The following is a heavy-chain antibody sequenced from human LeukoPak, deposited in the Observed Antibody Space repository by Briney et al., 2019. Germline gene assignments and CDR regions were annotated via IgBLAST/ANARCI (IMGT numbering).Heavy chain of an antibody. Sequence: ASVKLSCKASGYTFTGYYMHWVRQAPGQGLEWMGWINPNSGGTNYVQKFQGRVTMPSYTSISTAHMELSRLRSDVTAVYFCAREESVYGSGSDNFDYWGQGTLVTVSS. V-gene: IGHV1-2*02. D-gene: IGHD3-10*01. CDR3: AREESVYGSGSDNFDY. CDR2: INPNSGGT. J-gene: IGHJ4*02. CDR1: GYTFTGYY.